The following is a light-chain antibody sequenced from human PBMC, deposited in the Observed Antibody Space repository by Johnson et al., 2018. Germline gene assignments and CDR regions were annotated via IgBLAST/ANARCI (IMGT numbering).Light chain of an antibody. CDR3: GTWDSSLIAGNC. V-gene: IGLV1-51*02. Sequence: QSVLTQPPSVSAAPGQKVTISCSGSSSNIGNNYVSWYQQLPGTAPKLLIYENNKRPSGIPYRFSGSKSGPSATLGITGLQTGDEADYYCGTWDSSLIAGNCFGTGTKVTVL. CDR1: SSNIGNNY. J-gene: IGLJ1*01. CDR2: ENN.